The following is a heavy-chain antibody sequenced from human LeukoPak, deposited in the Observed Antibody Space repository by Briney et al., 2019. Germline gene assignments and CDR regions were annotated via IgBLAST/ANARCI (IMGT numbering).Heavy chain of an antibody. V-gene: IGHV4-39*07. CDR1: GGSISSSSYY. CDR3: ASYGAVITTYTFDI. J-gene: IGHJ3*02. D-gene: IGHD3-9*01. Sequence: SETLSLTCTVSGGSISSSSYYWGWIRQPPGKGLEWIGSMYSSGSTYYNPPLKSRVTISVDKYRDQFSLKLSSVTAADRAVYYCASYGAVITTYTFDILGQGAMVIVSS. CDR2: MYSSGST.